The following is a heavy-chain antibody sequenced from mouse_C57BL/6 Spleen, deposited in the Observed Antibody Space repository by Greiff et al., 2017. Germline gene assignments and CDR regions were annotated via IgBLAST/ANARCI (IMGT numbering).Heavy chain of an antibody. CDR1: GFTFSSYG. D-gene: IGHD4-1*01. V-gene: IGHV5-6*02. J-gene: IGHJ1*03. CDR2: ISSGGSYT. Sequence: EVKLMESGGDLVKPGGSLKLSCAASGFTFSSYGMSWVRQTPDKRLEWVATISSGGSYTYYPDSVKGRFTISRDNAKNTLYLQMSSLKSEDTAMYYCARRGLGHDWYFDVWGTGTTVTVSS. CDR3: ARRGLGHDWYFDV.